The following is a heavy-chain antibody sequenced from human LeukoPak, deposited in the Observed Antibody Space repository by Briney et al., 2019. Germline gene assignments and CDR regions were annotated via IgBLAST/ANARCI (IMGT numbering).Heavy chain of an antibody. CDR3: AKDETTVTIPGDY. CDR2: ISGSGGST. CDR1: GFTFSSYA. Sequence: GGSLRLSCAASGFTFSSYAMSWVRQAPGKGLEWVSAISGSGGSTYYADSVKGRFTICRDNSKNTLYLQMKSLRAEDTAVYYCAKDETTVTIPGDYWGQGTLVTVSS. D-gene: IGHD4-17*01. J-gene: IGHJ4*02. V-gene: IGHV3-23*01.